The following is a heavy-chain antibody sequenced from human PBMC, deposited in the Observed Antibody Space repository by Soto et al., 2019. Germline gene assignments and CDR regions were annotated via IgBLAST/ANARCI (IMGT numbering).Heavy chain of an antibody. V-gene: IGHV3-30-3*01. D-gene: IGHD2-21*02. Sequence: GGSLRLSCAASGFTFSPYTMHWVRQTPGKGLEWVAVISYDGSDKYYADSVRGRFTISRDNSKNTLFLQMNSLRAEDTALYYCARGGGFCGADCYKGGIDYWGQGTLVTVSS. J-gene: IGHJ4*02. CDR2: ISYDGSDK. CDR3: ARGGGFCGADCYKGGIDY. CDR1: GFTFSPYT.